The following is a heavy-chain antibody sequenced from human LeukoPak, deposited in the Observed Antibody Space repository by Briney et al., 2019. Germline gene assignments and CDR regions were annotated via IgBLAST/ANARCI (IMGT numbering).Heavy chain of an antibody. D-gene: IGHD3-10*01. V-gene: IGHV3-7*01. Sequence: QSGGSQSLLCATSGFSFSSNWVSWVRQAPGKGLEWVASMNQDGGSLHYIDSVKGRFTISRDNAKNSLFLQMNSLRAEDKGVFYCASLRGSATRLMYRGQGVLGTVSS. CDR1: GFSFSSNW. CDR3: ASLRGSATRLMY. CDR2: MNQDGGSL. J-gene: IGHJ4*02.